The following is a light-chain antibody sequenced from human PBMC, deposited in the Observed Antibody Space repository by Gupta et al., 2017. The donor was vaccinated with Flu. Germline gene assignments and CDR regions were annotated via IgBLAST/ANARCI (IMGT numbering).Light chain of an antibody. CDR3: QQSIRSPHT. J-gene: IGKJ4*02. CDR1: EGIRSY. Sequence: DIQMTQSPSSLSASVGDRVTITCRASEGIRSYLNWYQQKPGKAPQLLIYGASKLLIGVPSRFSGSGSGTDFTLTIGKLQPEDFGTYYCQQSIRSPHTFGGGTQVE. V-gene: IGKV1-39*01. CDR2: GAS.